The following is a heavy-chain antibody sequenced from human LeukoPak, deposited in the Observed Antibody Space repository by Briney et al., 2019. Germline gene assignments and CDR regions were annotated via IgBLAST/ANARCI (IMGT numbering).Heavy chain of an antibody. J-gene: IGHJ4*02. CDR3: AMPDGDYTHPLNY. Sequence: SVKVSCKASGGTFSSYAISWVRQAPGQGLEWMGGIIPIFGTANYAQKFQGRVTITTDESTSTAYMELSSLRSEDTAVYYCAMPDGDYTHPLNYWGQGTLVTVSS. CDR1: GGTFSSYA. V-gene: IGHV1-69*05. CDR2: IIPIFGTA. D-gene: IGHD4-17*01.